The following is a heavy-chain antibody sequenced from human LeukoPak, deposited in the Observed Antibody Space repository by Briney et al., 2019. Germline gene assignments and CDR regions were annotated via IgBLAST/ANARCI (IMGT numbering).Heavy chain of an antibody. CDR2: FDPEDGET. D-gene: IGHD6-6*01. CDR1: GYTLTELS. J-gene: IGHJ6*03. Sequence: ASVKVSCKVSGYTLTELSMHWVRQAPGKGLEWMGGFDPEDGETIYAQKFQGRVTMTVDTSTDTAYMELSSLRSEDTAVYYCASPSSSSSYYYYMGVWGKGTTVTVSS. V-gene: IGHV1-24*01. CDR3: ASPSSSSSYYYYMGV.